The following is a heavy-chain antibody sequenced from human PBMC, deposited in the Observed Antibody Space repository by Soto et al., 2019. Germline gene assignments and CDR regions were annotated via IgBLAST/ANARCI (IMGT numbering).Heavy chain of an antibody. J-gene: IGHJ3*02. CDR1: GDSVSSNSAA. D-gene: IGHD3-22*01. Sequence: SQTLSLTCAISGDSVSSNSAAWNWIRQSPSRGLEWLGRTYYRSKWYNDYAVSVKSRITINPDTSKNQFSLQLNSVTPEDTAVYYCARVPTMYYYDSSSSTHDAFDIWCQGTMVTVSS. V-gene: IGHV6-1*01. CDR2: TYYRSKWYN. CDR3: ARVPTMYYYDSSSSTHDAFDI.